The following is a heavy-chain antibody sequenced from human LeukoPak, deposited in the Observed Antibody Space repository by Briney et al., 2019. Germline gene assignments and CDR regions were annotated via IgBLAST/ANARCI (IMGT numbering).Heavy chain of an antibody. Sequence: PGGSLRLSCAASGFTFSSYAMSWVRQAPGKGLEWVSAISGSGGSTYYADSVKGRFTISRDNSKNTLYLQMNSLRAEDTAVYYCARDYSGDSGSYYDYWGQGTLVTVSP. J-gene: IGHJ4*02. CDR2: ISGSGGST. CDR3: ARDYSGDSGSYYDY. CDR1: GFTFSSYA. V-gene: IGHV3-23*01. D-gene: IGHD1-26*01.